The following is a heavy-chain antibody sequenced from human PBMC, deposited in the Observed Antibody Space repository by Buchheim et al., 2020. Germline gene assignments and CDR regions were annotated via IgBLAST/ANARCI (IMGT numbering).Heavy chain of an antibody. J-gene: IGHJ6*02. V-gene: IGHV3-30*18. CDR1: GFTFSSYG. CDR2: ISYDGSNK. D-gene: IGHD1-26*01. Sequence: QVQLVESGGGVVQPGRSLRLSCAASGFTFSSYGMHWVRQAPGKGLEWVAVISYDGSNKYYADSVKGRFTISRDNSKNTLYLQMNSLRAEDTAVYYCAKADREGMDVWGQGTT. CDR3: AKADREGMDV.